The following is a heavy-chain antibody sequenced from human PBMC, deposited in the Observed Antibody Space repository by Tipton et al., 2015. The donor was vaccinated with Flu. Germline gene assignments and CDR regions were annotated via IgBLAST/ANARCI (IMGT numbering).Heavy chain of an antibody. CDR1: GFTFRTYG. CDR3: ARHTGDSVRGVIDY. V-gene: IGHV4-38-2*02. Sequence: QLVQSGGGVVQPGRSLRLSCTASGFTFRTYGMHWVRQAPGKGLEWIGTIYHSGTTYYNPSLKSRLTISVDTSKNQFSLRLSSVTAADTAVYYCARHTGDSVRGVIDYWGQGTLVTVSS. J-gene: IGHJ4*02. CDR2: IYHSGTT. D-gene: IGHD3-10*02.